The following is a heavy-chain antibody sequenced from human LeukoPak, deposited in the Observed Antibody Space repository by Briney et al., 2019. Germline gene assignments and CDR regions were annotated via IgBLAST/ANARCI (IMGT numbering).Heavy chain of an antibody. Sequence: PSETLSLTCTVSGGSISSYYWSWIRQPPGKGLEWIGEINHSGSTNYNPSLKSRVTISVDTSKNQFSLKLSSVTAADTAVYYCARGLGGTTWYFDYWGQGTLVTVSS. V-gene: IGHV4-34*01. J-gene: IGHJ4*02. CDR3: ARGLGGTTWYFDY. CDR2: INHSGST. D-gene: IGHD1-7*01. CDR1: GGSISSYY.